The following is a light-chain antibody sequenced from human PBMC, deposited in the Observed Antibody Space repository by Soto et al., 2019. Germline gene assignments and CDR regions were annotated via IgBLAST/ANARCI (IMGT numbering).Light chain of an antibody. CDR1: QGIRNY. V-gene: IGKV1-9*01. Sequence: DIQLTQSPSFLSASVGDRVTITCRASQGIRNYLTWYQQKPGKAPKLLIYAASTLESVVPSRIRGSGSGTEFTLTISRLQTEDFGSYYFQQLNSYPLTLGGGTKVEIK. CDR2: AAS. CDR3: QQLNSYPLT. J-gene: IGKJ4*01.